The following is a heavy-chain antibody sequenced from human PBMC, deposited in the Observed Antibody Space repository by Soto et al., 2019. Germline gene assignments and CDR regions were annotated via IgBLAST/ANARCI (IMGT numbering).Heavy chain of an antibody. Sequence: LSLTCSVSGAALNSGNYYWSWIRQVPGKGLEWIGHIYVTGAVDYNPSLRDRITISQDTSERQFSLNLRLVTAADTVVYYCARLRIATNNYKWFDPWGQGTLVTVSS. CDR3: ARLRIATNNYKWFDP. CDR1: GAALNSGNYY. D-gene: IGHD2-21*01. V-gene: IGHV4-31*03. J-gene: IGHJ5*02. CDR2: IYVTGAV.